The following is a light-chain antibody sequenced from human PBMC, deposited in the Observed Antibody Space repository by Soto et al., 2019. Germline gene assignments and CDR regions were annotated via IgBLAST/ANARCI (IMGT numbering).Light chain of an antibody. CDR3: QQYCSSPPLT. Sequence: EIVLTQSPGTLSLSPGERATLSCRASQSVSSSYLAWYQQKPGQAPRLLIYGASSRATGIPDRFSGSGSGTDFTLTISRLEPEDFAVYYCQQYCSSPPLTFGRGTRLEIK. CDR1: QSVSSSY. CDR2: GAS. J-gene: IGKJ5*01. V-gene: IGKV3-20*01.